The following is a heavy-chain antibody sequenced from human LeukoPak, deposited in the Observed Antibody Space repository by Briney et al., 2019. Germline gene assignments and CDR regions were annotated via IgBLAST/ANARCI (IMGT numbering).Heavy chain of an antibody. V-gene: IGHV4-34*01. CDR1: GDSISSYY. CDR2: INHSGST. Sequence: SETLSLTCSVSGDSISSYYWSWIRQPPGKGLEWIGEINHSGSTNYNPSLKSRVTISVDTSKNQFSLKLSSVTAADTAVYYCARLAYVVTPPDYWGQGTLVTVSS. D-gene: IGHD2-21*02. J-gene: IGHJ4*02. CDR3: ARLAYVVTPPDY.